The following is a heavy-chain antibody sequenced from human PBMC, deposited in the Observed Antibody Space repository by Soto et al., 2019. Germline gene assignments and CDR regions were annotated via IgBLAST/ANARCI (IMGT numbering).Heavy chain of an antibody. D-gene: IGHD6-13*01. Sequence: GGSLRLSCAASGFTFRSFTVNWVRQAPGKGLEWVSTISSNSAYIYYTDALRGRFTISRDNAKNSLHLQMNSLRAEDTAVYYCTRDASRDSSARGWFDPWGPGTLVTVSS. CDR2: ISSNSAYI. V-gene: IGHV3-21*01. CDR1: GFTFRSFT. CDR3: TRDASRDSSARGWFDP. J-gene: IGHJ5*02.